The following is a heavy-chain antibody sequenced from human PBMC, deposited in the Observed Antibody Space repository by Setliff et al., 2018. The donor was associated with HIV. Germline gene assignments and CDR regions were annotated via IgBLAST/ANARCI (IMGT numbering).Heavy chain of an antibody. D-gene: IGHD3-22*01. V-gene: IGHV4-4*07. Sequence: SETLSLTCIVSGGSISTYYWSWIRQPAGKGLEWIGRISASGSTSYSPSLKSRVSISVDTAKNQCSLRLNSVTAADTAVYYCARMSGGYSGGYFDYWGQGTQVTVSS. J-gene: IGHJ4*02. CDR3: ARMSGGYSGGYFDY. CDR2: ISASGST. CDR1: GGSISTYY.